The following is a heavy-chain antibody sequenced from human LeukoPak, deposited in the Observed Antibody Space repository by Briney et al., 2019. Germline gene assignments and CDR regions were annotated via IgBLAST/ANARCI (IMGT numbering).Heavy chain of an antibody. Sequence: GGSLRLSSAASGFTFSSHWMSWVRQAPGKGLEWVANINQDGSEQYYVDSVKGRFTVSRDNAKNSLYLQMNSLRAEDTAVYYCARIRILVSLDYWGQGTLVTVSS. CDR3: ARIRILVSLDY. D-gene: IGHD2-8*02. CDR2: INQDGSEQ. CDR1: GFTFSSHW. V-gene: IGHV3-7*01. J-gene: IGHJ4*02.